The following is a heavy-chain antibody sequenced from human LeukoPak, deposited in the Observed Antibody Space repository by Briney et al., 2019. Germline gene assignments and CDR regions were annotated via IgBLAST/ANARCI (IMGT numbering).Heavy chain of an antibody. V-gene: IGHV3-21*01. D-gene: IGHD3-10*01. CDR2: ISGSSSYI. Sequence: GGSLRLSCAASGFTFSSYSMNWVRQAPGKGVEWVSSISGSSSYIYYADSVKGRFTISRDNAKNSLYLQMNSLRAEDTAVYYCARGYGSGSYGGPGFDYWGQGTLVTVSS. CDR1: GFTFSSYS. J-gene: IGHJ4*02. CDR3: ARGYGSGSYGGPGFDY.